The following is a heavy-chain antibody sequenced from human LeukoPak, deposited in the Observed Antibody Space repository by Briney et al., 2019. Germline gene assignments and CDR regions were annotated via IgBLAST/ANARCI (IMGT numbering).Heavy chain of an antibody. CDR1: GFTFISYG. CDR3: ARLDDYVWGSYRSDLDY. J-gene: IGHJ4*02. CDR2: IRYDGSNK. V-gene: IGHV3-30*02. D-gene: IGHD3-16*02. Sequence: PGGSLRLSCAASGFTFISYGMHWVRQAPGKGLEWVTFIRYDGSNKYYADSVKGRFTISRDNSKNTLYLQMNSLRAEDTAVYYCARLDDYVWGSYRSDLDYWGQGTLVTVSS.